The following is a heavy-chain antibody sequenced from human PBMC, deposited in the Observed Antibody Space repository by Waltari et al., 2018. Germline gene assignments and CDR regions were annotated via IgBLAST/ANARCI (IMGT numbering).Heavy chain of an antibody. CDR1: GESFSGYF. Sequence: QVQLHQWGAGLLKPSETLSLTCAVSGESFSGYFWSWIRQPPGKSLEWLGAIHYDGSTNYKPSLKSRLSPSVDTTKKHFSLRLTSVTAADTGMYFCARYGEVPPNYFFDFWGQGIRVTVSS. CDR3: ARYGEVPPNYFFDF. J-gene: IGHJ4*01. CDR2: IHYDGST. V-gene: IGHV4-34*01. D-gene: IGHD2-21*01.